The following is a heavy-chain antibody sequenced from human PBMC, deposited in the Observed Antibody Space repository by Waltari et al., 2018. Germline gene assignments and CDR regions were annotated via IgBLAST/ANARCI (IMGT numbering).Heavy chain of an antibody. CDR3: ARYGEVPPNYFFDY. V-gene: IGHV4-34*01. CDR2: IHHSGST. CDR1: GESFLGYF. D-gene: IGHD2-21*01. J-gene: IGHJ4*01. Sequence: QVQLHQWGAGQLTPAATLSLTCAASGESFLGYFWSWIRQSPGKGLEWLGAIHHSGSTNYNPALASRVSLSVDTTKKQFSLRLTSVTAADAAVYYCARYGEVPPNYFFDYWGRGTLVTVSS.